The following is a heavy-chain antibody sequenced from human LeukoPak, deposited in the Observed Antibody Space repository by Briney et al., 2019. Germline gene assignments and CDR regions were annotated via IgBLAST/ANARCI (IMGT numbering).Heavy chain of an antibody. CDR3: ARGYSYGRPEDY. CDR2: INWNGGST. CDR1: GFTFDDYG. J-gene: IGHJ4*02. V-gene: IGHV3-20*04. D-gene: IGHD5-18*01. Sequence: GGSLRLSCAASGFTFDDYGMSWVRQAPGKGLEWVSGINWNGGSTGYADSVKGRFTISRDNAKNPLYLQMNSLRAEDTALYYCARGYSYGRPEDYWGQGTLVTISS.